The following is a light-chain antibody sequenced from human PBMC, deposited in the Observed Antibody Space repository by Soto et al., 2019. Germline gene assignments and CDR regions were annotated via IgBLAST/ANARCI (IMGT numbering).Light chain of an antibody. Sequence: EIVLTQSPGTLSLSPGERATLSCRASQSVSNNYLAWYQQKPGQAPRLLIYAASSRATGIPDRFSGSGSGTDFTLTISRLEPEDFAVYYCQQYGNSAWTFGQGTKVDNK. CDR1: QSVSNNY. J-gene: IGKJ1*01. CDR3: QQYGNSAWT. CDR2: AAS. V-gene: IGKV3-20*01.